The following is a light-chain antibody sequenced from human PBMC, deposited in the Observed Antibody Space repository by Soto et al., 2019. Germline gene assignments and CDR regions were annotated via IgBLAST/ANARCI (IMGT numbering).Light chain of an antibody. Sequence: QAVVTQEPSLTVSPGGTVTLTCASSTGAVTSGYYPNWFQQKPGQTPRPLIYRTNNKHSWTPARFSGSLLGGKAALTLSTVQPEEEADYYCLLYYGETVVFGGGTKVTVL. CDR2: RTN. CDR1: TGAVTSGYY. J-gene: IGLJ2*01. CDR3: LLYYGETVV. V-gene: IGLV7-43*01.